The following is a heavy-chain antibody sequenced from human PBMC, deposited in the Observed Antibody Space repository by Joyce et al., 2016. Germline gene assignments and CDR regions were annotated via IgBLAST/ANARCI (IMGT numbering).Heavy chain of an antibody. D-gene: IGHD6-13*01. CDR3: VRDIAYSTTFFYYDY. J-gene: IGHJ4*02. Sequence: QVQLVQSGAEVKKPGASVKVSCKTSGYTFTSYGISWVRQAPGQGLEWMGWISAHKGSTKYAQRFQGRVTMTTETSTSTAYMELRSLRSDDTAVYYCVRDIAYSTTFFYYDYWGQGTLVTVSS. CDR2: ISAHKGST. V-gene: IGHV1-18*01. CDR1: GYTFTSYG.